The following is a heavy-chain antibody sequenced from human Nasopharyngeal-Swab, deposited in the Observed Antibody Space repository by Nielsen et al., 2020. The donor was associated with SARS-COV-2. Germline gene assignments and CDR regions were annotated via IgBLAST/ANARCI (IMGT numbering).Heavy chain of an antibody. CDR2: MTPNNGAT. Sequence: ASVKVSCKASGYTFTTYDINWLRQATGQGLEWMGWMTPNNGATGYAQKFQGRVTLTWDTSLSTAYMELSSLRSEDTAVYYCTRGVPDFGYWGQGTLVTVSS. CDR3: TRGVPDFGY. J-gene: IGHJ4*02. V-gene: IGHV1-8*01. CDR1: GYTFTTYD.